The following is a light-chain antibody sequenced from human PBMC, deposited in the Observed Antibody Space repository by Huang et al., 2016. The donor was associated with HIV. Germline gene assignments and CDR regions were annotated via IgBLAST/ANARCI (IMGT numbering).Light chain of an antibody. V-gene: IGKV3-15*01. J-gene: IGKJ1*01. CDR3: QQYNNWPPWT. CDR2: AAS. Sequence: EIVMTQSPATLSVSPGERATLSCRASQSITSNLAWYQQKPGQAPRLLIYAASTRAMGIPDRFSGSGSGTEFTLSISSLQSEDFAVYYCQQYNNWPPWTFGQGTKVEIK. CDR1: QSITSN.